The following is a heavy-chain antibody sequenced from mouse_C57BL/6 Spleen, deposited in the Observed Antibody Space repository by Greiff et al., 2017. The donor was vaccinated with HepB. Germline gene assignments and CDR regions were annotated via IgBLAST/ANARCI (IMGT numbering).Heavy chain of an antibody. V-gene: IGHV8-12*01. CDR2: IYWDDDK. CDR1: GFSLSTSGMG. CDR3: ARPYDGYSAWFAY. Sequence: QVTLKECGPGILQSSQTLSLTCSFSGFSLSTSGMGVSWIRQPSGKGLEWLAHIYWDDDKRYNPSLKSRLTISKDTSRNQVFLKITSVDTADTATYYCARPYDGYSAWFAYWGQGTLVTVSA. D-gene: IGHD2-3*01. J-gene: IGHJ3*01.